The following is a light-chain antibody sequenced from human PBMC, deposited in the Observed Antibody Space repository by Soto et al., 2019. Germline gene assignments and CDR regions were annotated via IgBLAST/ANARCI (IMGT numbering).Light chain of an antibody. Sequence: EIVMTQSPATLSVSPGERATLSCRASQSVSNNLAWYQQKPGQAPRLLIYGASRATGIPARFSGSGSGTEFTLTISSLQSEDFAVYYCQQYNNWPPLTFGGGTKVEIK. J-gene: IGKJ4*01. V-gene: IGKV3-15*01. CDR3: QQYNNWPPLT. CDR2: GA. CDR1: QSVSNN.